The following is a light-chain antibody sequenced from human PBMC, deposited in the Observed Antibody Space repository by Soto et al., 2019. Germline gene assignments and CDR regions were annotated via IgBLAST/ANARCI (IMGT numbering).Light chain of an antibody. V-gene: IGKV2-28*01. CDR3: MQALETRT. Sequence: DIVMTQSPLSLPVTPGEPASISCRSSQSLLHSNGKHYLDWYLQKPGQSPQLLIYLGSNRATGAPDRFSGSGSGTDFILRISRVEAEDVGVYYCMQALETRTFGQGTKV. CDR2: LGS. J-gene: IGKJ1*01. CDR1: QSLLHSNGKHY.